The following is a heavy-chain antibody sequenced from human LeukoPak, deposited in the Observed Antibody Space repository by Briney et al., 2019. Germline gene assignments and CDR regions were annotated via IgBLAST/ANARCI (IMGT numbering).Heavy chain of an antibody. Sequence: GESLKISCKGSGYSFTTFWIGWVRQMPGEGLEWMGIIYPGDSDTRYSPSFQGQVTISADKSISTAYLQWSSLKASDTAMYYCARRGGGNSPGVDFWGQGTLVTVSS. D-gene: IGHD4-23*01. CDR3: ARRGGGNSPGVDF. CDR2: IYPGDSDT. J-gene: IGHJ4*02. CDR1: GYSFTTFW. V-gene: IGHV5-51*01.